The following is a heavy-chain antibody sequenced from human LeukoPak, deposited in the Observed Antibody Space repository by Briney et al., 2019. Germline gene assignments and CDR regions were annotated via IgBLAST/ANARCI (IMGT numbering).Heavy chain of an antibody. Sequence: PSETLSLTCSVSGGSISSYYWSWIRQPPGKGLEYIGYIFYSGRTNYNPSLKSRLTISVDTSKNQFSLTLSSVTAADTAVYYCARGQKYRNGYTVTELGSGYFDYWGQGTLVTASS. V-gene: IGHV4-59*01. CDR2: IFYSGRT. CDR1: GGSISSYY. J-gene: IGHJ4*02. D-gene: IGHD5-18*01. CDR3: ARGQKYRNGYTVTELGSGYFDY.